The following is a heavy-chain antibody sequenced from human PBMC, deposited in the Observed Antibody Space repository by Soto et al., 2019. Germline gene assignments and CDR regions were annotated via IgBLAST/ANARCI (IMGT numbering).Heavy chain of an antibody. CDR2: IKSKSDGETA. Sequence: PGGSLRLSCAASGLTFSNVWMTWVRQAPGKGLEWVGRIKSKSDGETADVAAPVKARFTISRDDSKNTVFLEMNSLKSEDTALYYCAITAMINRDSSTSFDYWGRGTKGTVSS. V-gene: IGHV3-15*01. CDR3: AITAMINRDSSTSFDY. D-gene: IGHD5-18*01. CDR1: GLTFSNVW. J-gene: IGHJ4*02.